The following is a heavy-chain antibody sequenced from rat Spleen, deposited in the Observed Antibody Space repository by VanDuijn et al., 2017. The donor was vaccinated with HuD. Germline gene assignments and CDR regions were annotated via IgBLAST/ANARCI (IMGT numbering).Heavy chain of an antibody. CDR2: IWAGGST. D-gene: IGHD4-4*01. CDR1: GFSLISYN. Sequence: QVQLMESGPGLVQPSETLSLTCTVSGFSLISYNVHWVRQPPGKGLEWMGVIWAGGSTAYNSLLKSRLSISRDTSKSQVFLKMNSLQTEDTATSFCTRESLPGCNSHWFVSWGQGTLVTVSS. V-gene: IGHV2-45*01. CDR3: TRESLPGCNSHWFVS. J-gene: IGHJ3*01.